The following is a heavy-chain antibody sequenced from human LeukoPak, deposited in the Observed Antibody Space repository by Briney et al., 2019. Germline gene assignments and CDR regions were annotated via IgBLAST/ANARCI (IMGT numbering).Heavy chain of an antibody. J-gene: IGHJ4*02. CDR2: INSDGSNT. CDR3: AREDHYYDFWSGYFPVLDY. V-gene: IGHV3-74*01. Sequence: PGGSLRLSCAASGFTFSSYWRHWVRQAPGKGLVWVSRINSDGSNTTYADSVKGRFTIPRDNGKNTMYLQMNSLRAEDTAVYYCAREDHYYDFWSGYFPVLDYWGQGTLVTVSS. CDR1: GFTFSSYW. D-gene: IGHD3-3*01.